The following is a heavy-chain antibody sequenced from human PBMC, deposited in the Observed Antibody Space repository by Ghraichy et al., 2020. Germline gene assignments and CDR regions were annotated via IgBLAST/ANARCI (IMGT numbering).Heavy chain of an antibody. CDR1: GFTFSAYW. V-gene: IGHV3-74*01. Sequence: GGSLRLSCEASGFTFSAYWMHWVRQAPGKGLVWVSSLNSDGRNTKYVDSVKGRFTISRDNSNNTLFLEMSSLRAEDTAVYYCARGLSTFPRAAFDFWGQGTVVTVSS. CDR2: LNSDGRNT. J-gene: IGHJ3*01. D-gene: IGHD2-21*01. CDR3: ARGLSTFPRAAFDF.